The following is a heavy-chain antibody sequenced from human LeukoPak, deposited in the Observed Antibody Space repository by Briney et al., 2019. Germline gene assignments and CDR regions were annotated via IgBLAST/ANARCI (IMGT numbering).Heavy chain of an antibody. CDR1: GGSISSYY. CDR2: INHSGST. D-gene: IGHD1-26*01. V-gene: IGHV4-34*01. Sequence: SETLSLTCTVSGGSISSYYWSWIRQPPGKGLEWIGEINHSGSTNYNPSLKNRVTISVDTSKNQFSLKLSSVTAADTAVYYCARHKDEYNGSYGRVDYYYYYGMDVWGQGTTVTVSS. J-gene: IGHJ6*02. CDR3: ARHKDEYNGSYGRVDYYYYYGMDV.